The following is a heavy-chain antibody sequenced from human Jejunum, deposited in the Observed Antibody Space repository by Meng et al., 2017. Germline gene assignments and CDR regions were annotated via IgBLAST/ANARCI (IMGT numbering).Heavy chain of an antibody. D-gene: IGHD3-10*01. CDR1: GYPFTSYD. Sequence: QLQLVLSEAGAETLGTSGKLSCKGSGYPFTSYDYNWGRQATGQGLEWKGWINPHSGNSGDAQKFQGRVTTTRNTSMNTVYMELSSLRSEDTAIYYCVRNTVRPRTRCFDPWGQGTLVTVSS. CDR3: VRNTVRPRTRCFDP. CDR2: INPHSGNS. J-gene: IGHJ5*02. V-gene: IGHV1-8*02.